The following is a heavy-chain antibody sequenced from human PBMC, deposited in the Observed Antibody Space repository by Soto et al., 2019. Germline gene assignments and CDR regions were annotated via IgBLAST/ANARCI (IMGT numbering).Heavy chain of an antibody. Sequence: QVQLQESGPGLVKPSQTLSLTCTVSGDSISNVNYCWSWIRQPPDKGLEWIGDIYNGGSTYSKPSLRSRVTIPVDTSKNQFSLKLSSVSAADTAVYYCAKGPSGDKVDYWGQGTLVTVSS. D-gene: IGHD7-27*01. CDR1: GDSISNVNYC. CDR2: IYNGGST. CDR3: AKGPSGDKVDY. V-gene: IGHV4-30-4*01. J-gene: IGHJ4*02.